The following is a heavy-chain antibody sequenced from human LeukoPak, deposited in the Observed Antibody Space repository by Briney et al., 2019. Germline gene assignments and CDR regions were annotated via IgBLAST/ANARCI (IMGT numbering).Heavy chain of an antibody. CDR1: GFTFYTYA. Sequence: GGSLTLSCAAPGFTFYTYAMNWVRQAPGKGLQWVAAISGSGGTTYYADSVKGRFTISRDNSKNTVYLQLSSLRAEDTAVYYCAKDPSDFLVDCWGQGTLVTVSS. J-gene: IGHJ4*02. D-gene: IGHD2-21*02. CDR2: ISGSGGTT. CDR3: AKDPSDFLVDC. V-gene: IGHV3-23*01.